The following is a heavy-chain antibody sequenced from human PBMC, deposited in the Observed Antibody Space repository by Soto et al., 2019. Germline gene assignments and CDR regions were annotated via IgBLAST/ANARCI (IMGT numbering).Heavy chain of an antibody. D-gene: IGHD6-6*01. J-gene: IGHJ6*02. Sequence: SVKVSCKASGGTFSSYAISWVRQAPGQGLEWMGGIIPIFGTANYAQKFQGRVTITAGESTSTAYMELSSLRSGDTAVYYCARDLRWSEPARDYYGMDVWGQGTTVTVSS. V-gene: IGHV1-69*13. CDR2: IIPIFGTA. CDR3: ARDLRWSEPARDYYGMDV. CDR1: GGTFSSYA.